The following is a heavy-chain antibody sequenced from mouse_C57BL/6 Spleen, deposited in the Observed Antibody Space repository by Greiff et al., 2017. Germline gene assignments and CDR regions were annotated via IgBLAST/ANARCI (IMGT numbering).Heavy chain of an antibody. V-gene: IGHV1-59*01. J-gene: IGHJ3*01. D-gene: IGHD1-1*01. CDR1: GYTFTSYW. Sequence: QVQLQQPGAELVRPGTSVKLSCKASGYTFTSYWMHWVKQRPGQGLEWIGVIDPSDSYTNYNQKFKGKATLTVDTSSSTAYMQLSSLTSEDSAVYYCAREGVFLLLRSFAYWGQGTLVTVSA. CDR2: IDPSDSYT. CDR3: AREGVFLLLRSFAY.